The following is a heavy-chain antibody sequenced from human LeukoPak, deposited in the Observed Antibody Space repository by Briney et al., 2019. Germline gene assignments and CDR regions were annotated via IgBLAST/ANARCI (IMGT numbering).Heavy chain of an antibody. J-gene: IGHJ4*02. CDR3: ARVADSGYDFGVDY. CDR1: GGTFSSYA. D-gene: IGHD5-12*01. V-gene: IGHV1-69*01. CDR2: IIPIFGTA. Sequence: AAVQVSCKASGGTFSSYAISWVRQAPGQGPEWMGGIIPIFGTANYAQKFQGRVTITADESTSTAYMELSSLRSEDTAVYYCARVADSGYDFGVDYWGQGTLVTVSS.